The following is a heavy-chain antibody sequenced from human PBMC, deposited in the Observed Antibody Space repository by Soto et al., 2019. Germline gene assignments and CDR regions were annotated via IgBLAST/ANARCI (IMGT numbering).Heavy chain of an antibody. Sequence: SETLSLTCTVSGGSISSYYWSWIRQPPGKGLEWIGYIYYSGSTNYNPSLKSRVTISVDTSKNQFPLKLSSVTAADTAVYYCARDPGAAAGNPYYFDYWGQGTLVTVSS. CDR1: GGSISSYY. V-gene: IGHV4-59*01. CDR3: ARDPGAAAGNPYYFDY. J-gene: IGHJ4*02. CDR2: IYYSGST. D-gene: IGHD6-13*01.